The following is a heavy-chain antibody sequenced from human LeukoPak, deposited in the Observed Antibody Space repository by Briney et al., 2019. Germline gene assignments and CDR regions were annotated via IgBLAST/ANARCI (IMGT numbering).Heavy chain of an antibody. V-gene: IGHV4-39*02. J-gene: IGHJ4*02. CDR1: GGSISSSSYS. Sequence: PSETLSLTCTVSGGSISSSSYSWGWIRQPPGKGLEWIGSIYYSGSTYYNPSLKSRVTISVDTSKNQFSLKLSSVTAADTAVYYCAREWSGLDYWGQGTLVTVSS. CDR2: IYYSGST. CDR3: AREWSGLDY. D-gene: IGHD2-15*01.